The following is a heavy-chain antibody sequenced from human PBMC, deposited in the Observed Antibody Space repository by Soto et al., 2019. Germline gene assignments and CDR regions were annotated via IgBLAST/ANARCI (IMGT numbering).Heavy chain of an antibody. D-gene: IGHD2-2*01. CDR1: GGSISSGGYY. J-gene: IGHJ4*02. CDR3: ARSANCSSTSCSVFDY. Sequence: QVQLQESGPGLVKPSQTLSLTCTVSGGSISSGGYYWSWIRQHPGKGLEWIGYIYYSGSTYYNPSIKSRVTISVDTSKNQFSLKLSSVTAADTAVYYCARSANCSSTSCSVFDYWGQGTLVTVSS. V-gene: IGHV4-31*03. CDR2: IYYSGST.